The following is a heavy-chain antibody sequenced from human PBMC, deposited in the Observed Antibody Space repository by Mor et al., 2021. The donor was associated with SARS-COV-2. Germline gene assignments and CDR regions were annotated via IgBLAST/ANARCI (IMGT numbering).Heavy chain of an antibody. V-gene: IGHV3-30-3*01. D-gene: IGHD5-18*01. CDR3: ARVPVDTAMVTVYYFGMDV. Sequence: LEWVAVISYDGSNKYYADSVKGRFTISRDNSKNTLYLQMNSLRAEDTAVYDCARVPVDTAMVTVYYFGMDVWGQGTTVTVS. CDR2: ISYDGSNK. J-gene: IGHJ6*02.